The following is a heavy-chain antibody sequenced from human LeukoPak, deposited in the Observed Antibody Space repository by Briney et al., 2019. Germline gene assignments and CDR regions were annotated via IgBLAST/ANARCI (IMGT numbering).Heavy chain of an antibody. D-gene: IGHD3-22*01. CDR3: ARITYYYDSSPGSFDY. V-gene: IGHV4-59*01. Sequence: PSETLSLTCTVSGDSISSYYWSWIRQPPGKGLEWIGYIYYSGSTNYNPSLKSRVTISVDTSKNQFSLKLSSVTAADTAVYYCARITYYYDSSPGSFDYWGQGTLVTVSS. J-gene: IGHJ4*02. CDR1: GDSISSYY. CDR2: IYYSGST.